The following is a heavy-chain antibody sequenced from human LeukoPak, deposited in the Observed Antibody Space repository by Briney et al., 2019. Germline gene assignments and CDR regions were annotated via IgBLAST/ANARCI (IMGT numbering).Heavy chain of an antibody. D-gene: IGHD6-6*01. CDR2: IYTSGST. CDR3: ARGYTSSSGRPDY. CDR1: GGSISSGSYY. Sequence: SETLSLTCTVSGGSISSGSYYWSWIRQPAGKGLEWIGRIYTSGSTNYNPSLKSRVTISVDTSKNQFSLKLNSVTTADTAVYYCARGYTSSSGRPDYWGQGTLVTVSS. V-gene: IGHV4-61*02. J-gene: IGHJ4*02.